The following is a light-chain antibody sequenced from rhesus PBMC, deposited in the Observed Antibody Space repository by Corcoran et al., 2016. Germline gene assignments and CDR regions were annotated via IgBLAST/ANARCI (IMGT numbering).Light chain of an antibody. CDR1: QGISNY. J-gene: IGKJ1*01. V-gene: IGKV1-37*01. Sequence: DIQMTQSPSSLSGSVGDTVTVTCRASQGISNYLAWYQQKPGKAPKPLIYYATNLESGVPSRFSGRGSGTEFTLTISSLQPEDFATYYCQQYNSVPRTFGQGTKVEIK. CDR3: QQYNSVPRT. CDR2: YAT.